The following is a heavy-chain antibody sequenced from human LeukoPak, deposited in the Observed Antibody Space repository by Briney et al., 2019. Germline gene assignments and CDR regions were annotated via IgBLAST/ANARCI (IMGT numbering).Heavy chain of an antibody. V-gene: IGHV3-23*01. CDR1: GFTFTSYA. CDR2: ISASGGST. Sequence: PGGSLRLSCAASGFTFTSYAMNWVRQAPGKGLEWVSGISASGGSTYYTDSVKGRFTISRDNSKNTLYLQMNSLRAEDTAVYYCAKDVGNYYDSSGYLRTMSFDSWGQGTLVTASS. J-gene: IGHJ4*02. D-gene: IGHD3-22*01. CDR3: AKDVGNYYDSSGYLRTMSFDS.